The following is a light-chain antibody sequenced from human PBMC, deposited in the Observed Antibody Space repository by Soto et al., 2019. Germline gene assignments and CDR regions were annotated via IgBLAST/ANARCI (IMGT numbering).Light chain of an antibody. J-gene: IGLJ2*01. CDR1: NTDVGDYNY. CDR3: ISYKTDDTFV. Sequence: QSALTQPASVAGSPGQSITISCTGSNTDVGDYNYVSWYRQLPGKAPQLIIYEATNRPSGVSERFSGSKAGDTASLTISGLQADDESEYFCISYKTDDTFVFGGGTKLTVL. CDR2: EAT. V-gene: IGLV2-14*01.